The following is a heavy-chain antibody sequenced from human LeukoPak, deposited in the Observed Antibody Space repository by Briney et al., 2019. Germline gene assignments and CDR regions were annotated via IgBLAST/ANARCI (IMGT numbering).Heavy chain of an antibody. CDR1: GGSISNGSYY. CDR3: ARVGGYSGLRGWFDP. V-gene: IGHV4-61*02. Sequence: TPSETLSLTCTVSGGSISNGSYYWSWIRQPAGKGLEWIGRIYTSGSTNYNPSLKSRVTISLDTSKNQFSLKLSSVTAADTAVYYCARVGGYSGLRGWFDPWGQGTLVTVSS. D-gene: IGHD1-26*01. J-gene: IGHJ5*02. CDR2: IYTSGST.